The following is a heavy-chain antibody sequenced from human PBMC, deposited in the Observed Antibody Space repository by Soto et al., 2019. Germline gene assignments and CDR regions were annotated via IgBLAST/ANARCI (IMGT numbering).Heavy chain of an antibody. V-gene: IGHV4-4*02. CDR1: GGSISSSNW. CDR2: IYHSGST. J-gene: IGHJ4*02. D-gene: IGHD1-1*01. Sequence: QVQLQESGLGLVKPSGTLSLTCAVSGGSISSSNWWSWVRQPPGKGLEWIGEIYHSGSTNYNPSLKIRVTRSVDKSKNQFSLKLSSVTAADTAVYYCARKVLERRSAFDYWGQGTLVTVSS. CDR3: ARKVLERRSAFDY.